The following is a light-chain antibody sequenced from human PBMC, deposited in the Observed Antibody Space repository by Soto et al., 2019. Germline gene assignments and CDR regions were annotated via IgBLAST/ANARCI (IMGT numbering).Light chain of an antibody. J-gene: IGLJ1*01. Sequence: QSALTQPASVSGSPGQSITISGTGTSNDLAIYNYVSWYQQQPGKAHKLMIYQGTNRPSGVSNRFSGSRSGNTASLTISGLQAEDEADYYCSSYTDRSNYVFETGTKVTV. CDR3: SSYTDRSNYV. CDR2: QGT. CDR1: SNDLAIYNY. V-gene: IGLV2-14*01.